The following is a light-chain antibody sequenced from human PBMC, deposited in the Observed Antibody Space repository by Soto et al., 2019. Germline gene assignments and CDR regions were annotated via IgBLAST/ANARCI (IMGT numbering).Light chain of an antibody. Sequence: DVVMTQSPLSLPVTLGQPASISCRSSQSLVDSDGNTFLDWFQQRPGHSPRRLIYTVSNRDSGDPDRVSGIGSDTEITLKISMVDGENVGVYYCMEGTQWHWTRGQGTKVEIK. CDR2: TVS. CDR3: MEGTQWHWT. CDR1: QSLVDSDGNTF. V-gene: IGKV2-30*01. J-gene: IGKJ1*01.